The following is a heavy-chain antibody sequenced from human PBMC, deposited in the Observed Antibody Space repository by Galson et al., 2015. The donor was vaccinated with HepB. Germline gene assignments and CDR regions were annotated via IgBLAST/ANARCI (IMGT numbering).Heavy chain of an antibody. CDR1: GFTFSSYA. V-gene: IGHV3-23*01. Sequence: SLRLSCAASGFTFSSYAMSWVRQAPGKGLEWVSAISGSGGSTYYADSVKGRFTISRDNSKNTLYLQMNSLRAEDTAVYYCARAPYSSSSLGFDYWGQGTLVTVSS. J-gene: IGHJ4*02. CDR2: ISGSGGST. CDR3: ARAPYSSSSLGFDY. D-gene: IGHD6-6*01.